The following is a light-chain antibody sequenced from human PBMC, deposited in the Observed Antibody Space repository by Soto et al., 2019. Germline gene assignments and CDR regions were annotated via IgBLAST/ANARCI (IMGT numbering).Light chain of an antibody. J-gene: IGLJ2*01. CDR2: DVS. CDR3: SSYGASSTL. Sequence: QSALAQPASVSGSPGQSITISCTGSSSDIGGYNYVSWYQQHPGKAPKLLIYDVSYRPSGISDRFSGSKSGNTASLTISGLQLDDEADYYCSSYGASSTLFGGGTKVTVL. V-gene: IGLV2-14*03. CDR1: SSDIGGYNY.